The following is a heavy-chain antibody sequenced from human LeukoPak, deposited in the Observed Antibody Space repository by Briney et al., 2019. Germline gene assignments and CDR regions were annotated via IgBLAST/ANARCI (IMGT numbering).Heavy chain of an antibody. CDR3: ARGGNREMYYYDSSGYYY. Sequence: PSETLSLTCTVSGGSISSYYWSWIRQPPGKGLEWIGYIYYSGSTNYNPSLKSRVTISVDTSKNQFSLKLSSVTAVDTAVYYCARGGNREMYYYDSSGYYYWGQGTLVTVSS. CDR2: IYYSGST. J-gene: IGHJ4*02. CDR1: GGSISSYY. V-gene: IGHV4-59*01. D-gene: IGHD3-22*01.